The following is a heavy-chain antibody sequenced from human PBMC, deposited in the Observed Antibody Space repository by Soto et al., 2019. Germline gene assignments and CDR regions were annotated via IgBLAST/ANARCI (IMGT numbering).Heavy chain of an antibody. V-gene: IGHV1-58*02. Sequence: GASVKVSCKASGSGFIRSGIQWVRQAHGQRLEWIGWIVVASGQTNYAQNFRGRVAITRDTSTATAYIELTGLTSEDTAVYFCSADSPDIGVGWWVWGQGTTVTVYS. CDR3: SADSPDIGVGWWV. D-gene: IGHD2-15*01. CDR2: IVVASGQT. CDR1: GSGFIRSG. J-gene: IGHJ6*02.